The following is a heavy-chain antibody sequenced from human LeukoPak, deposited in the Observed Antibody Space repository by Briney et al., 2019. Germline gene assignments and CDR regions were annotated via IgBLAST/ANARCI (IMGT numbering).Heavy chain of an antibody. CDR1: GYTFTSNY. Sequence: ASVKVSCKASGYTFTSNYIHWVRQAPGQGLEWMGMIYPRDGSTSYAQKFQGRVTVTRDTSTSTVHMELSGLRSEDTAVYYCARDQEGFDYWGRGTLVTVSS. V-gene: IGHV1-46*01. CDR2: IYPRDGST. J-gene: IGHJ4*02. CDR3: ARDQEGFDY.